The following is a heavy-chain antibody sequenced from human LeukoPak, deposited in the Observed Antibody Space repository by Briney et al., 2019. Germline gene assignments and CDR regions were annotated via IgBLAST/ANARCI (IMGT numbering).Heavy chain of an antibody. CDR1: GGSISIYY. CDR3: ARVEWELLGFDY. V-gene: IGHV4-59*01. J-gene: IGHJ4*02. D-gene: IGHD1-26*01. Sequence: PSETLSLTCTVSGGSISIYYWSWIRQPPGKGLEWIGNIYYSGSTNYNPSLKSRVTISVDTSKNQFSLKLSSVTAADTAVYYCARVEWELLGFDYWGQGTLVTVSS. CDR2: IYYSGST.